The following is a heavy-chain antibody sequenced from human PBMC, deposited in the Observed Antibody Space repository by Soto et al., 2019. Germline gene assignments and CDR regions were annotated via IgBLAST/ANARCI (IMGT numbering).Heavy chain of an antibody. Sequence: EVQLVESGGGLVKPGGSLRLSCAASGFTFSAYTMNWVRRAPGKGLEWVSSLDPSSTYIYYADSVKGRFTLSTDNAKNSLLPRLNRLGADVTALYFCVRGSYGDYAPWGQGTRVTVSS. CDR3: VRGSYGDYAP. J-gene: IGHJ5*02. V-gene: IGHV3-21*02. CDR2: LDPSSTYI. D-gene: IGHD4-17*01. CDR1: GFTFSAYT.